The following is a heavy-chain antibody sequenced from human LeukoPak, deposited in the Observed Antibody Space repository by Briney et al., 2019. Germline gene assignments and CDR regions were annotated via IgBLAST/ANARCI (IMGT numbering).Heavy chain of an antibody. Sequence: SVKVSCKASGGTFSSYAISWVRQAPGQGLEWIGRIIPILGIANYAQKFQGRVTITADKSTSTAYMELSSLRSEDTAVYYCARTYTAMVFGGNYYFDYWGQGTLVTVSS. D-gene: IGHD5-18*01. CDR1: GGTFSSYA. V-gene: IGHV1-69*04. CDR3: ARTYTAMVFGGNYYFDY. CDR2: IIPILGIA. J-gene: IGHJ4*02.